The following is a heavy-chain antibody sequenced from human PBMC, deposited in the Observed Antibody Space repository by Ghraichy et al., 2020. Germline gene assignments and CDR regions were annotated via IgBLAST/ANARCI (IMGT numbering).Heavy chain of an antibody. Sequence: SETLSLTCAVYGGSFSGYYWSWIRQPPGKGLEWIGEINHSGSTNYNPSLKSRVTISVDTSKNQFSLKLSSVTAADTAVYYCARGMGAVAGSYGRYYYYYGMDVWGQGTTVTVS. J-gene: IGHJ6*02. V-gene: IGHV4-34*01. CDR3: ARGMGAVAGSYGRYYYYYGMDV. CDR1: GGSFSGYY. D-gene: IGHD6-19*01. CDR2: INHSGST.